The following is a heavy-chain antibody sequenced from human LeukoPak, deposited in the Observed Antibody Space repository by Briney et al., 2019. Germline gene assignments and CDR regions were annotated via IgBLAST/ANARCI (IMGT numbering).Heavy chain of an antibody. CDR3: AREAKWELHAFDI. Sequence: SVKVSCKASGYTFTGYYMHWVRQAPGQGLEWMGRIIPILGIANYAQKFQGRVTITADKSTSTAYMELSSLRSEDTAVYYCAREAKWELHAFDIWGQGTMVTVSS. V-gene: IGHV1-69*04. CDR1: GYTFTGYY. D-gene: IGHD1-26*01. CDR2: IIPILGIA. J-gene: IGHJ3*02.